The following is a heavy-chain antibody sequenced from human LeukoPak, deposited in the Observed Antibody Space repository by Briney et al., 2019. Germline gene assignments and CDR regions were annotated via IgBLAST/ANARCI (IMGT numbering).Heavy chain of an antibody. J-gene: IGHJ3*02. CDR3: ARRGTYSYGQYDAFDI. D-gene: IGHD5-18*01. Sequence: GESLKISCKGSGYSFTSYWIGWVRQMPGKGLEWMGIIYPGDSDTRYSPSFQGQVTISADKSISTAYLQWSSLKASDTAMYYCARRGTYSYGQYDAFDIWGQGTMVTVSS. V-gene: IGHV5-51*01. CDR1: GYSFTSYW. CDR2: IYPGDSDT.